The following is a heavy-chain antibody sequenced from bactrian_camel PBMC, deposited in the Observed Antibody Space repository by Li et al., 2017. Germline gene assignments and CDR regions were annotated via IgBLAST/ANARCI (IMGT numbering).Heavy chain of an antibody. V-gene: IGHV3S53*01. J-gene: IGHJ4*01. CDR1: GDDYNTNY. CDR2: IDSYGST. CDR3: AASPSRGGSWWEVRRYPY. Sequence: QVQLVESGGGSVQAGGSLRLSCAPSGDDYNTNYMVVAWFRQCPGKEREGIAAIDSYGSTYYTDSVKGRFSTSVDNAKNVLLLQMNSLKPEDTAMYYCAASPSRGGSWWEVRRYPYWGQGTQVTVS. D-gene: IGHD2*01.